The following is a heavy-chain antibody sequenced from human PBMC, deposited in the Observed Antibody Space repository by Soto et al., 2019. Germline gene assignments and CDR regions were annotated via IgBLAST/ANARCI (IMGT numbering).Heavy chain of an antibody. Sequence: EVPLVESGGGLVQPGESLRLSCAASGFTVSSNYMSWVRQAPGKGLEWVSISYSGGSTYYADSVKGRFTISRDNSKNTLYLKMNSLRGEDTAVYYCARESIVGATNTFDYWGQGTLVTVSS. CDR1: GFTVSSNY. D-gene: IGHD1-26*01. CDR3: ARESIVGATNTFDY. J-gene: IGHJ4*02. CDR2: SYSGGST. V-gene: IGHV3-66*01.